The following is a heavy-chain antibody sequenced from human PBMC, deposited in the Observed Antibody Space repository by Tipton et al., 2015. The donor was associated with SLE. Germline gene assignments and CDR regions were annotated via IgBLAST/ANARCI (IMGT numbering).Heavy chain of an antibody. V-gene: IGHV4-59*01. CDR3: ARSRGFWSGYADAFDI. CDR1: GGSISSSY. Sequence: TLSLTCTVSGGSISSSYWSWIRQPPGKGLEWIGYIYYSGSTNYNPSLKSRVTISVDTSKNQVSLKLSSVTAADTAVYYCARSRGFWSGYADAFDIWGQGTMVTVSS. CDR2: IYYSGST. J-gene: IGHJ3*02. D-gene: IGHD3-3*01.